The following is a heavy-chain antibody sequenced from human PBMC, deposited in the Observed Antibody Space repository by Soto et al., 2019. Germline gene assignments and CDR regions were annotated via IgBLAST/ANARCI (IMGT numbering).Heavy chain of an antibody. CDR3: ARGDNDYGDRGYYFDY. Sequence: QVQLQESGPGLVKPSQTLSLTCTVSGGSISSGGYYWSWIRQHPGKGLGWIGYIYYSGSTYYNPSLKSRVTISVDTSKNQFSLKLSSVTAADTAVYYCARGDNDYGDRGYYFDYWGQGTLVTVSS. CDR2: IYYSGST. CDR1: GGSISSGGYY. V-gene: IGHV4-31*03. D-gene: IGHD4-17*01. J-gene: IGHJ4*02.